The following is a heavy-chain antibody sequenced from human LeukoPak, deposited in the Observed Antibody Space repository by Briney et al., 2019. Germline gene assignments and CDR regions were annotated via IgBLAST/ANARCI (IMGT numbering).Heavy chain of an antibody. Sequence: GGSLRLSCAASGFTVSSNYMSWVRQAPGKGLEWVSVIYSGGSTYYADSVKGRFTISRDSSKNTLYLQMNSLRAEDTAVYYCATTSGYSYYFDYWGQGTLVTVSS. V-gene: IGHV3-66*01. J-gene: IGHJ4*02. CDR1: GFTVSSNY. CDR3: ATTSGYSYYFDY. D-gene: IGHD3-22*01. CDR2: IYSGGST.